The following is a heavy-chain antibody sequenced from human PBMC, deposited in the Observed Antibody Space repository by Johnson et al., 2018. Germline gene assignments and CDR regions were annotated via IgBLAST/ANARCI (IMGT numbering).Heavy chain of an antibody. CDR3: AKERAAVGNKSYYMDV. CDR2: ISYAGSNK. V-gene: IGHV3-30*18. J-gene: IGHJ6*03. Sequence: QVQLVESGGGVVQPGRSLRLSCAASGFTFSSYGMHWVRQAQGKGLEWVAVISYAGSNKYYADYVKGRFTISRDNSKNPLYLQMNSLRAEETAVEYCAKERAAVGNKSYYMDVWGQGTTVTVSS. D-gene: IGHD6-13*01. CDR1: GFTFSSYG.